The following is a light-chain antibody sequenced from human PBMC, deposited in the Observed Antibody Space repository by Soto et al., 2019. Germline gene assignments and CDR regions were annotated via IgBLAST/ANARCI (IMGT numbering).Light chain of an antibody. J-gene: IGLJ1*01. Sequence: QSALTQPASVSGSPGQSITISCTGTHSDVGGYKYVSWYQRHPGKGPQLIIFEVTHRPSGISSRFSGSKSGNTASLTISGLQADDEADYYCSSYAGSDNPYVFGTGTKVTVL. CDR3: SSYAGSDNPYV. CDR1: HSDVGGYKY. CDR2: EVT. V-gene: IGLV2-14*01.